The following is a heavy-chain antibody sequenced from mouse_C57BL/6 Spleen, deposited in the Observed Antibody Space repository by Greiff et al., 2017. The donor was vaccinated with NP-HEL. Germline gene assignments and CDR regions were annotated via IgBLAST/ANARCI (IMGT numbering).Heavy chain of an antibody. D-gene: IGHD1-1*01. CDR3: ANDYYGSSPWFAY. CDR1: GYAFSSSW. V-gene: IGHV1-82*01. Sequence: QVQLQQSGPELVKPGASVKISCKASGYAFSSSWMNWVKQRPGTGLEWIGRIYPGDGDTNYNGKFKGKATLTADKSSSTAYMQLSSLTSEDSAVYFCANDYYGSSPWFAYWGQGTLVTVSA. J-gene: IGHJ3*01. CDR2: IYPGDGDT.